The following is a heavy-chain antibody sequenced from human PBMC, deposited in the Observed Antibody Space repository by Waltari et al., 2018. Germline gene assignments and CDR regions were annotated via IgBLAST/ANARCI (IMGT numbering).Heavy chain of an antibody. CDR2: ISTTGSTI. J-gene: IGHJ4*02. V-gene: IGHV3-48*04. CDR3: ASSPPFEF. Sequence: EVQLVESGGGLVQPGGSLRLSCAAAGFTFSSYSMSWVLQAPGKGLEWVSYISTTGSTIYYADSVKGRFTISRDNTRNSLYLQMNSLRAEDTAVYYCASSPPFEFWGQGTLLTVSS. CDR1: GFTFSSYS.